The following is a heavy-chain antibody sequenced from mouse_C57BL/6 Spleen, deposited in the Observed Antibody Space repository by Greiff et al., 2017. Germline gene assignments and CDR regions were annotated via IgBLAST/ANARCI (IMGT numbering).Heavy chain of an antibody. J-gene: IGHJ2*01. CDR2: IDPSDSYT. CDR3: AILITTVVATSDY. V-gene: IGHV1-69*01. Sequence: VQLQQPGAELVMPGASVKLSCKASGYTFTSYWMHWVKQRPGQGLEWIGEIDPSDSYTNYTQKFKGKSTLTVDKSSSTAYMQLSSLTSEDSAVYYCAILITTVVATSDYWGQGTTLTVSS. CDR1: GYTFTSYW. D-gene: IGHD1-1*01.